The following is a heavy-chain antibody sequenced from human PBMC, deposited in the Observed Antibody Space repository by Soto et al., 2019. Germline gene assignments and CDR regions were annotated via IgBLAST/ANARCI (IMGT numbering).Heavy chain of an antibody. J-gene: IGHJ4*02. Sequence: SETLSLTCAVSGGSIGSGCYSWSWIRQPPGKGLEWIGYIYHSGSTYYNPSLKSRVTISVDRSKNQFSLKLSSVTAADTAVYYCARGGVDYYDSSGYYFSPYYFDYWGQGTLVTVSS. CDR3: ARGGVDYYDSSGYYFSPYYFDY. D-gene: IGHD3-22*01. CDR1: GGSIGSGCYS. V-gene: IGHV4-30-2*01. CDR2: IYHSGST.